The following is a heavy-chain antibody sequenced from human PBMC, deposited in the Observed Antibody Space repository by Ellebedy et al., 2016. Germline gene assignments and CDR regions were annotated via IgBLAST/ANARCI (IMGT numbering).Heavy chain of an antibody. Sequence: GGSLRLXXAASGFTFSDYYMSWIRQAPGKGLEWVSYISSSSSYTNYADSVKGRFTISRDNAKNSLYLQMNSLRAEDTAVYYCARDSGEGYGDYVAYWGQGTLVTVSS. D-gene: IGHD4-17*01. V-gene: IGHV3-11*05. J-gene: IGHJ4*02. CDR1: GFTFSDYY. CDR2: ISSSSSYT. CDR3: ARDSGEGYGDYVAY.